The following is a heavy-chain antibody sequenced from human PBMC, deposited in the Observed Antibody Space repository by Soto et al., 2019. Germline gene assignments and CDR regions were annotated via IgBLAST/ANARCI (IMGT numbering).Heavy chain of an antibody. J-gene: IGHJ4*02. CDR3: ARGGDVDTAMDFDY. CDR1: GGSISSGGYY. V-gene: IGHV4-31*03. Sequence: PSETLSLTCTVSGGSISSGGYYWSWIRQHPGKGLEWIGYIYYSGSTYYNPSLKSRVTISVDTSKNQFSLKLSSVTAADTAVYYCARGGDVDTAMDFDYWGQGTLVTVSS. CDR2: IYYSGST. D-gene: IGHD5-18*01.